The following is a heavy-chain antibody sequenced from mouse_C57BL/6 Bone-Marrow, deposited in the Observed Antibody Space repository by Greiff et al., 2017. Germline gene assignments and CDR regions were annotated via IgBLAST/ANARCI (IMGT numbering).Heavy chain of an antibody. Sequence: VQLQQSGAELVRPGASVKLSCKASGYTFTSYGIRWVKQSTGQGLAWIGKIYPRIGYTYYNEKFKGKATLTADKSSSTAYMELNSLTSEDSAVYFCARANDYDEGDCAKAFGGRGTSATVS. CDR3: ARANDYDEGDCAKAF. CDR1: GYTFTSYG. D-gene: IGHD2-4*01. CDR2: IYPRIGYT. J-gene: IGHJ4*01. V-gene: IGHV1-81*01.